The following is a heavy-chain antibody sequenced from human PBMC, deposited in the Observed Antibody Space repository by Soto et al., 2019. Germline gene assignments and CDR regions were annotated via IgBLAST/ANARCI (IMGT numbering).Heavy chain of an antibody. CDR3: ARGALSSGWYVKIFDY. CDR1: GGSISSYY. CDR2: IYYSGST. D-gene: IGHD6-19*01. Sequence: SETLSLTCTVSGGSISSYYWSWIRQPPGKGLEWIGYIYYSGSTNYNPSLKSRVTISVDTSKNQFSLKLSSVTAADTAVYYCARGALSSGWYVKIFDYWGQGTLVTVSS. J-gene: IGHJ4*02. V-gene: IGHV4-59*01.